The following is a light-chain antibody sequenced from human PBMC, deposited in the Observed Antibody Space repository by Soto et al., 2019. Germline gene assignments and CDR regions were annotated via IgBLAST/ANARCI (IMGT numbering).Light chain of an antibody. CDR2: EVT. CDR3: CSYAGNSEV. J-gene: IGLJ1*01. Sequence: QPDLTQPASVSVSPGQSITIPCTRTSGDVGSYNLVSWYQQHPGKAPKLLIYEVTERPSGVSNRFSGSKSGNTASLTISGLQPDDEADYYCCSYAGNSEVFGTGTKVTVL. V-gene: IGLV2-23*02. CDR1: SGDVGSYNL.